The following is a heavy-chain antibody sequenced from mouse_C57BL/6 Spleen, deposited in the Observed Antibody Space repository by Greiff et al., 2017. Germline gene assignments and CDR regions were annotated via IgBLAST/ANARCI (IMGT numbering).Heavy chain of an antibody. Sequence: QVQLQPGAELVMPGASVKLSCKASGYTFTSYWMHWVKQRPGQGLEWIGEIDPSDSYTNYNQKFKGKSTLTVDKSSSTAYMQLSSLTSEDSAVYYCARRSLYDGYYYYAMDDWGQGTSVTVSS. CDR3: ARRSLYDGYYYYAMDD. J-gene: IGHJ4*01. D-gene: IGHD2-3*01. V-gene: IGHV1-69*01. CDR1: GYTFTSYW. CDR2: IDPSDSYT.